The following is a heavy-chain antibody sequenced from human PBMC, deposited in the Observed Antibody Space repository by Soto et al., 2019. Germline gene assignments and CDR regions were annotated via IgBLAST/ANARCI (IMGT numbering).Heavy chain of an antibody. J-gene: IGHJ5*02. V-gene: IGHV1-2*02. CDR2: INPNSGGT. D-gene: IGHD2-2*01. CDR3: ARDKGWSPGDIVVVTAANNWFDP. CDR1: GYTFTDYY. Sequence: ASVKVSCKASGYTFTDYYMHWVRQAPGQGLEWMGWINPNSGGTNYAQKFQGRVTMTRDTSTSTVYMELSSLRSEDTAVYYCARDKGWSPGDIVVVTAANNWFDPWGQGTLVTVSS.